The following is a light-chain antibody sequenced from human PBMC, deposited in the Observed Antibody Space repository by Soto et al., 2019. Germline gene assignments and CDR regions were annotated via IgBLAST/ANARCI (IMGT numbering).Light chain of an antibody. V-gene: IGKV3-20*01. J-gene: IGKJ1*01. Sequence: EIVLTQSPGTLSLSPGERATLSCRASQSVSSSFLAWYQQKPGQAPRLLIYEASSRATGIPDRFSGSGSGTDFTLTISRLEPEDFAVYYCQQYRSLPRTFGQGTKVVVK. CDR1: QSVSSSF. CDR3: QQYRSLPRT. CDR2: EAS.